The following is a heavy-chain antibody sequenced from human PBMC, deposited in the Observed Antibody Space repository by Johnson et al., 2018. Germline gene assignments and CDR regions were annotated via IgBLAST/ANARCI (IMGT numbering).Heavy chain of an antibody. D-gene: IGHD4-17*01. CDR2: TYYRSKWYN. Sequence: QVQLQESGPGLVKPSQTLSLTCAVSGDSVSSNRATWHWIRQSPSRGLEWLGRTYYRSKWYNDYAVSVKSRIIIKPDTSQNQVSLQLSSVTPEDTAVYYCARGDYVERRDWGQGTLVTVSS. V-gene: IGHV6-1*01. J-gene: IGHJ4*02. CDR3: ARGDYVERRD. CDR1: GDSVSSNRAT.